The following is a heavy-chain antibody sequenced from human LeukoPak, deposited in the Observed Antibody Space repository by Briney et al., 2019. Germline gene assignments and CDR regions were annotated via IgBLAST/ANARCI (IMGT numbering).Heavy chain of an antibody. D-gene: IGHD5-24*01. V-gene: IGHV3-23*01. Sequence: GGSLRLSCAASGLTFSDSAMTWVRQAPGKGLEWVSLISFSGDSIYYADSVRGRFTISGDNSKDTLYLQMNSLRAEDTAIYYCARDIQLSTWRLGTMVTVSS. J-gene: IGHJ3*01. CDR3: ARDIQLST. CDR2: ISFSGDSI. CDR1: GLTFSDSA.